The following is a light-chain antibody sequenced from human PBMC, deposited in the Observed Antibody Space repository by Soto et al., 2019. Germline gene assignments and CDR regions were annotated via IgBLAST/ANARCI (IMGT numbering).Light chain of an antibody. CDR2: GAT. Sequence: ALQMTQSPSSLSASVGDRVTITCRASQDIRTELGWYQQKPGKAPKLLIYGATTLQSGVPSRFSGSGSGTDFTLTISGLQPEDFATYYCQQSYSFWTFGQGTKVEIK. J-gene: IGKJ1*01. CDR3: QQSYSFWT. CDR1: QDIRTE. V-gene: IGKV1-6*01.